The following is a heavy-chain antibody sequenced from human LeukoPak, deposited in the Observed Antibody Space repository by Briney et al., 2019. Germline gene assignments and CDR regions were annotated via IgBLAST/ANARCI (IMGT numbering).Heavy chain of an antibody. Sequence: GGSLRLSCVASGFSFSSYSMNWVRQAPGKGLEWVSSISFGGNYIYYADSVRGRITLSRDNAKNSLFLQMNSLRAEDTAVYYCARRASTERGHSYGLDYWGQGTLVTVSS. CDR2: ISFGGNYI. CDR3: ARRASTERGHSYGLDY. D-gene: IGHD5-18*01. J-gene: IGHJ4*02. CDR1: GFSFSSYS. V-gene: IGHV3-21*01.